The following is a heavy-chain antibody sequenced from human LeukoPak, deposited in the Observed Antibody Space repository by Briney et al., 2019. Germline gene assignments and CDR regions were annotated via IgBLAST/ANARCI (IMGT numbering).Heavy chain of an antibody. CDR3: ARDSSGSYLDY. CDR1: GYTFTAYY. J-gene: IGHJ4*02. CDR2: ISPNSGGT. Sequence: GASVRVSCKASGYTFTAYYLHWVRQAPGQGLEWMGWISPNSGGTHYAQKFQGRVTMTRDTSISTAYMELSRLRSDDTAVFYSARDSSGSYLDYWGQGTLVTVSS. D-gene: IGHD1-26*01. V-gene: IGHV1-2*02.